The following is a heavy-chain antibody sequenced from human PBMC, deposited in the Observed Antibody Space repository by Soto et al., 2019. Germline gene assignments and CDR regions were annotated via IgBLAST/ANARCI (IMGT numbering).Heavy chain of an antibody. CDR2: ISATGTTT. Sequence: QPXGSLRLSCAASDFSFSSYSLNWVRQAPGKGLEWVSAISATGTTTYYADSVKGRFTISRDNSKRTLFLQMDSLSPEDTAVYYCATYSRPFDYWGQGTLVTVSS. J-gene: IGHJ4*02. D-gene: IGHD6-13*01. V-gene: IGHV3-23*01. CDR1: DFSFSSYS. CDR3: ATYSRPFDY.